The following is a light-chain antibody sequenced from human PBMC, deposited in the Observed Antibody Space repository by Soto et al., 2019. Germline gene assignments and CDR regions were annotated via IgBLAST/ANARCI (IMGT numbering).Light chain of an antibody. CDR1: QTINTW. CDR2: KAS. V-gene: IGKV1-5*03. J-gene: IGKJ2*03. Sequence: DIQMTQSPSTLSASVGDRVTITCRASQTINTWLAWYQQKPGKAPKLLIYKASSLESGVPSRFSGSGSGTEFTLTISSLQPDDFATYYCQQYNNWYSFGQGTKQEIK. CDR3: QQYNNWYS.